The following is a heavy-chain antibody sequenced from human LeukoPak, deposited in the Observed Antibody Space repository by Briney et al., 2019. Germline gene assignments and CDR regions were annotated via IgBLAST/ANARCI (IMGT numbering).Heavy chain of an antibody. CDR3: ARGGIHIVATPYYYYMDV. J-gene: IGHJ6*03. D-gene: IGHD5-12*01. Sequence: SETLSLTCTVSGYSISSGHYWGWIRQPPGKGLEWIGSMYHSGSTYYNPPLKSRVTISEDTSKNQFSLKLSSVTAADTAVYYCARGGIHIVATPYYYYMDVWGKGTTVTVSS. CDR1: GYSISSGHY. V-gene: IGHV4-38-2*02. CDR2: MYHSGST.